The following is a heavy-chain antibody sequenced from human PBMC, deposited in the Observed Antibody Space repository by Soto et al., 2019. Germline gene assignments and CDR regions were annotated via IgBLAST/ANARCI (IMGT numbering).Heavy chain of an antibody. CDR3: AREENCSGGTCYSEYFHR. V-gene: IGHV1-46*01. CDR2: VNPSGGST. CDR1: GYLFTAYS. Sequence: ASVKVSCKASGYLFTAYSMHWVRLAPGQGLEWMGVVNPSGGSTKYAQNFQGRVTMTRDTSTTTIYMELSSLRSDDTAIYYCAREENCSGGTCYSEYFHRWGQGTLVTSPQ. D-gene: IGHD2-15*01. J-gene: IGHJ1*01.